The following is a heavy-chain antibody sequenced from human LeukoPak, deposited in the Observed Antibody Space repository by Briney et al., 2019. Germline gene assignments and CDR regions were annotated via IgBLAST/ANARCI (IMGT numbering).Heavy chain of an antibody. D-gene: IGHD5-12*01. CDR1: GYSLTSYW. CDR3: ARRAIHSGVDP. Sequence: GESLKISCKASGYSLTSYWIGWVRQMPGKGREWMGIIYPGDSDTRYSPSFQGQVTISADKSISTAYLQWSSLKASDTAMYYCARRAIHSGVDPWGQGTLVTVSS. V-gene: IGHV5-51*01. J-gene: IGHJ5*02. CDR2: IYPGDSDT.